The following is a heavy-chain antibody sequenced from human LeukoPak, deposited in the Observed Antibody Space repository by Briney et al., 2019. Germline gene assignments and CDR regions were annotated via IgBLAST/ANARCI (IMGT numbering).Heavy chain of an antibody. V-gene: IGHV3-7*01. CDR2: INQNGGEK. J-gene: IGHJ4*02. CDR1: GFTFSGYW. CDR3: ARYRHLGY. Sequence: PGGSLRLSCADSGFTFSGYWMNWVRQAPGKGLEWVANINQNGGEKYYVDSVKGRFTISRDNGKNSLYLQMNSLRAEDTAVYYSARYRHLGYWGQGTLVTVSS.